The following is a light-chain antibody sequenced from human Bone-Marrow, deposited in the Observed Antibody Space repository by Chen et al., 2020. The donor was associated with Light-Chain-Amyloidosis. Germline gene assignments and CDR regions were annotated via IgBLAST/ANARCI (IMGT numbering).Light chain of an antibody. J-gene: IGLJ1*01. Sequence: QSALTQPASVSGSPVQPITISCPGTSSDVGGDNHVSWYQQHPDKAPKLMIYEVTNRPSWVPDRFSGSKSDNTASLTISGLQTEDEADYFCSSYTITNTLVFGSGTRVTVL. CDR3: SSYTITNTLV. V-gene: IGLV2-14*01. CDR2: EVT. CDR1: SSDVGGDNH.